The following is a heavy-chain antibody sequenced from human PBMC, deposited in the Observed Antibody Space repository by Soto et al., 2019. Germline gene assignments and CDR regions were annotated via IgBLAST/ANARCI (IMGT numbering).Heavy chain of an antibody. CDR2: IYHSGST. J-gene: IGHJ4*02. Sequence: SETLSLTCAVSGGSISSGGYSWSWIRQPPGKGLEWIGYIYHSGSTYYNPSLKSRVTISVDRSKNQFSLKLSSVTAADTALYYCARVPDYWGQGTLVTVSS. CDR1: GGSISSGGYS. V-gene: IGHV4-30-2*01. CDR3: ARVPDY.